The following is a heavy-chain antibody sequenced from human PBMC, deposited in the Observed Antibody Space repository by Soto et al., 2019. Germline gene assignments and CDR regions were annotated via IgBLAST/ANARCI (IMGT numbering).Heavy chain of an antibody. V-gene: IGHV1-18*01. CDR3: AGSSTVTTIIYFHY. Sequence: QVQLVQSGAEVKKPGASVKVSCKASGYTSTSYGISWVRQAPGQGLEWMGWISAYNGNTNYAQKLQGRVTMTTDTATSTAYMELRSLRSDATAVYSCAGSSTVTTIIYFHYWGQGTLVTVSS. CDR2: ISAYNGNT. J-gene: IGHJ4*02. CDR1: GYTSTSYG. D-gene: IGHD4-17*01.